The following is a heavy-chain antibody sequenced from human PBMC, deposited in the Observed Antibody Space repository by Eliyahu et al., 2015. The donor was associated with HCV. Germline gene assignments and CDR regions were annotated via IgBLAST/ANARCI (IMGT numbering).Heavy chain of an antibody. J-gene: IGHJ5*02. V-gene: IGHV4-59*01. CDR2: IHYSGST. CDR1: GGSLXXXX. Sequence: QVQLQESGPGLVKPSAPLSXTCTVPGGSLXXXXWSWXRQPPGKGLEWIGYIHYSGSTNYNPSLKSRVTISVDTAKNQFSLKLTSVTAADTAVYYCASGGGGIAVAGTGGWFDPWGQGTLVTVSS. CDR3: ASGGGGIAVAGTGGWFDP. D-gene: IGHD6-19*01.